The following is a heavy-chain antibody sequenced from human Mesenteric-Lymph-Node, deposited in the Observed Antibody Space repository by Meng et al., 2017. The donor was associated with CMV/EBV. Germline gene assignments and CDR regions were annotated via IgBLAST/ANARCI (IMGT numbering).Heavy chain of an antibody. CDR1: GFTFNNYW. CDR2: INTDGSST. V-gene: IGHV3-74*03. CDR3: SGYSNYYYGMDV. Sequence: GGSLRLSCAASGFTFNNYWMHWVRQAPGKGLVWVSGINTDGSSTTYADSVKGRFTISRDNAKNTLYLQMNSLRAEDTAVYYCSGYSNYYYGMDVWGQGTTVTVSS. D-gene: IGHD5-12*01. J-gene: IGHJ6*02.